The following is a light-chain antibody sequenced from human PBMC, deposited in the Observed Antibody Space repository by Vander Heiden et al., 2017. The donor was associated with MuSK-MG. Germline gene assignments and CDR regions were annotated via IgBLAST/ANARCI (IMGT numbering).Light chain of an antibody. V-gene: IGKV3-20*01. CDR3: KQYGRSPPWT. CDR1: QSVSSSY. J-gene: IGKJ1*01. CDR2: GAS. Sequence: EIVLTQSPGTLSLSPGERATLSCRASQSVSSSYLAWYQQKPGQAPRLLIYGASSRATGIPDRFSGSGSGTDFTLTISRREPEDFAVYYCKQYGRSPPWTLGKGTKVEIK.